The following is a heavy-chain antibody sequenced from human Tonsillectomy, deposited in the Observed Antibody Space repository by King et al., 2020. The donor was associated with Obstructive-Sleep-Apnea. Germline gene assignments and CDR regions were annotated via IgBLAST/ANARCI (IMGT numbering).Heavy chain of an antibody. Sequence: VQLVESGGGLVQPGRSLRLACAASGFTFDDYGMHWVRQAPGKGMEWVSGITWNSAKIAYADSVKGRFTISRDNAKNSLYLQMNSLRAEDTALYYCAKDRLAAITECFDYWGQGTLVSVSS. D-gene: IGHD5-24*01. CDR2: ITWNSAKI. J-gene: IGHJ4*02. V-gene: IGHV3-9*01. CDR3: AKDRLAAITECFDY. CDR1: GFTFDDYG.